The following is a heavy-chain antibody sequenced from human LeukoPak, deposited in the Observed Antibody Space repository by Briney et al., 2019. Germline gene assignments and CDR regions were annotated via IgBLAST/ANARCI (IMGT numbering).Heavy chain of an antibody. Sequence: SSQTLSLTCTVSGGSISSGGYYWSWIRQHPGKGLEWIGYIYYSGSTYYNPSLKSRVTISVDTSKNQFSLKLSSVTAADTAVYYCARGTRDYGDYVGGQGTLVTASS. V-gene: IGHV4-31*03. D-gene: IGHD4-17*01. J-gene: IGHJ4*02. CDR1: GGSISSGGYY. CDR3: ARGTRDYGDYV. CDR2: IYYSGST.